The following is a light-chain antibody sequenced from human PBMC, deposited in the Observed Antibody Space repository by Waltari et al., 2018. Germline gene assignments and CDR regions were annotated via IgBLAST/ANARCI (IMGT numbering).Light chain of an antibody. CDR1: ISDVGGHNY. CDR2: YVN. Sequence: QSALTQPRSVSGSPGQSVPISCTGTISDVGGHNYVSWYQQHPGKAPKLMIYYVNKRPSGVPDRFSGSKSGNTASLTISGLQGEDEADYYCYSYAGSSSFVFGTGTEIIVL. V-gene: IGLV2-11*01. CDR3: YSYAGSSSFV. J-gene: IGLJ1*01.